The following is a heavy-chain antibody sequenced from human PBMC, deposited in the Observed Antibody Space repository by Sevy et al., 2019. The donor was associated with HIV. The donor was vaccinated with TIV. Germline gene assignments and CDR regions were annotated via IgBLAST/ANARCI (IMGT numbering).Heavy chain of an antibody. V-gene: IGHV4-34*01. CDR3: ARVGAVYCSSTSCAFDP. D-gene: IGHD2-2*01. CDR2: INHSGST. CDR1: GGSFSGYY. Sequence: SETLSLTCAVYGGSFSGYYWSWIRQPPGKGLEWIGEINHSGSTNYNPSLKGRVTISVDTSKNQFSLKLSSVTAADTAVYYCARVGAVYCSSTSCAFDPWGQGTLVTVSS. J-gene: IGHJ5*02.